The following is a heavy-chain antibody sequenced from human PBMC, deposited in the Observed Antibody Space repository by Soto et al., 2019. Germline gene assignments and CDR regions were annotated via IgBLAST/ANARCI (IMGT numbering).Heavy chain of an antibody. J-gene: IGHJ4*02. CDR1: GFTFSDYY. D-gene: IGHD3-22*01. V-gene: IGHV3-11*05. CDR3: ARGTPYDSSGLLL. Sequence: QVQLVESGGGLVKPGGSLRLSCAASGFTFSDYYMSWIRQAPEKGLERVSYISSSRSYTNYADSVKGRFTICRDNAKNSLYLQMNSLSAEDPAVYYCARGTPYDSSGLLLWGQGTLVTGSS. CDR2: ISSSRSYT.